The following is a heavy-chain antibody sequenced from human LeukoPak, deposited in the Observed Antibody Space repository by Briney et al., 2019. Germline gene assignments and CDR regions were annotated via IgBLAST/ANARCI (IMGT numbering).Heavy chain of an antibody. J-gene: IGHJ4*02. CDR3: ARTTAGNRSGRNPGWPVDY. Sequence: PGGSLRLSCAASGFTFNSYAMTWVGPAPGKGLEWVSHSSGSGGITYSADSVKGRFTIFRDNSKNTLYLQMDSLRAEDTAVYYCARTTAGNRSGRNPGWPVDYWGQGTLVTVSS. D-gene: IGHD6-19*01. CDR1: GFTFNSYA. V-gene: IGHV3-23*01. CDR2: SSGSGGIT.